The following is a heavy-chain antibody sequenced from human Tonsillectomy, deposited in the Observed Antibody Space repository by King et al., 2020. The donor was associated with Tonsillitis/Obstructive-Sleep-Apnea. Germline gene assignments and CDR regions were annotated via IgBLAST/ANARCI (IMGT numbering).Heavy chain of an antibody. CDR3: ARGPVDTAMVD. V-gene: IGHV4-39*01. J-gene: IGHJ4*02. D-gene: IGHD5-18*01. Sequence: QLQESGPGLVKPSETLSLTCSVSGGSISSSRYYWGWIRQPPGKGLEWIGNMYYGWSTYYNPSLKSRVTMSVDTSKSQFSLKVSSVTAADTAVYYCARGPVDTAMVDWGQGTLVTVSS. CDR2: MYYGWST. CDR1: GGSISSSRYY.